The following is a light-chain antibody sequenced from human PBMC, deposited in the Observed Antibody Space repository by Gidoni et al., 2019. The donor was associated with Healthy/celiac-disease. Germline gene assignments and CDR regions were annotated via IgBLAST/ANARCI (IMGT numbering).Light chain of an antibody. CDR2: WAS. CDR1: QSVLYSSNNKNY. J-gene: IGKJ1*01. Sequence: DIVKTQSPESLPVSLGERATINCNSSQSVLYSSNNKNYLAWYQQKPGQPPKLLIYWASTRESGVPDRFSGSGSGTDFTLTISSLQAEDVAVYYCQQYYSTPRTFGQXTKVEIK. CDR3: QQYYSTPRT. V-gene: IGKV4-1*01.